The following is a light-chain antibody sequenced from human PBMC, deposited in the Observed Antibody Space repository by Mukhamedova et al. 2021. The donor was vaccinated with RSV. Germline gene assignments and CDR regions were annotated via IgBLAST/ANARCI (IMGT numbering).Light chain of an antibody. CDR2: KAS. CDR3: QQCESHPYS. Sequence: WYQRRVHGKAPKLLIYKASSLESGVPSRFSGSGSGTEFTLTISSLQPDDFATYVCQQCESHPYSFGQGTKLEIK. J-gene: IGKJ2*03. V-gene: IGKV1-5*03.